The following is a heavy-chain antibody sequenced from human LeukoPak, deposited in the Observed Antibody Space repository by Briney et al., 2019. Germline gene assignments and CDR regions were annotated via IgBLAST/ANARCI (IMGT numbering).Heavy chain of an antibody. V-gene: IGHV4-4*02. Sequence: SGTLSLTCAVSGGSISSSNWWSWVRQPPGKGLEWIGEIYHSGSTNYNPSLKSRVTISVDKSMNQFSLKLSSVTAADTAVYYCARTSLAGTYYFDYWGQGTLVTVSS. J-gene: IGHJ4*02. CDR1: GGSISSSNW. D-gene: IGHD7-27*01. CDR3: ARTSLAGTYYFDY. CDR2: IYHSGST.